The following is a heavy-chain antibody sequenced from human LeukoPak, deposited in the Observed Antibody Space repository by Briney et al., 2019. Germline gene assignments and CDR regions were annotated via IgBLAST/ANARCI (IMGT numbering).Heavy chain of an antibody. D-gene: IGHD2-15*01. CDR2: ISGSGGST. J-gene: IGHJ4*02. Sequence: GGSLRLSCVASGFTFSSYAMSWVRQAPGKGLEWVSAISGSGGSTYYADSVKGRFTISRDNSKNTLYLQMNSLRAEDTAVYYCAKDLPSGSLLAEFDYWGQGTLVTVSS. CDR1: GFTFSSYA. V-gene: IGHV3-23*01. CDR3: AKDLPSGSLLAEFDY.